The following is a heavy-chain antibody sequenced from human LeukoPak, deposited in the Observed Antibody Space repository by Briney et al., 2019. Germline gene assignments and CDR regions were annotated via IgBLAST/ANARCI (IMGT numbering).Heavy chain of an antibody. J-gene: IGHJ6*02. CDR2: MSYDGSNK. V-gene: IGHV3-30*18. CDR3: AKDLSNYHYYYTMDV. CDR1: GFTFSSYG. Sequence: PGGSLRLSCAASGFTFSSYGMHWVRQAPGKGLEWVAIMSYDGSNKYYADSVKGRFTISRDNSKNTLYLQMNSLRAEDTAVYYCAKDLSNYHYYYTMDVWGQGTTVTVSS. D-gene: IGHD5/OR15-5a*01.